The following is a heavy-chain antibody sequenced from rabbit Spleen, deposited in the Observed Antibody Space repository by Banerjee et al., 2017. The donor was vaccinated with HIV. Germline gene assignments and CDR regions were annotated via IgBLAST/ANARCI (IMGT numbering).Heavy chain of an antibody. J-gene: IGHJ6*01. V-gene: IGHV1S45*01. CDR1: GFSFSSSDY. D-gene: IGHD1-1*01. Sequence: QEQLEESGGDLVKPGGTLTLTCTASGFSFSSSDYMCWVRQAPGKGLEWIACIDAGSSGFTYFATWAKGRFTCSKTSSTTVTLQMTSLTVADTATYFCARDTSSSFSSYGMDLWGQGTLVTVS. CDR3: ARDTSSSFSSYGMDL. CDR2: IDAGSSGFT.